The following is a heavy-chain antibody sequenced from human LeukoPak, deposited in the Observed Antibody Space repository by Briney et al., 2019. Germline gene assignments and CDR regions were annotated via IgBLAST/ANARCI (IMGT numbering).Heavy chain of an antibody. CDR2: ISWDGGST. D-gene: IGHD6-13*01. CDR3: AKSSSSWRTTSSYYYYYMDV. J-gene: IGHJ6*03. Sequence: QTGGSLRLSCAASGFTFDDYAMHWVRQAPGKGLEWVSLISWDGGSTYYADSVKGRFTISRDNSKNSLYLQMNSLRAEDTALYYCAKSSSSWRTTSSYYYYYMDVCGKGTTVTVSS. CDR1: GFTFDDYA. V-gene: IGHV3-43D*03.